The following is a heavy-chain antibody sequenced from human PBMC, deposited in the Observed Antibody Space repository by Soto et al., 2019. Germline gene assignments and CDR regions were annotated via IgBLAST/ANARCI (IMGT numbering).Heavy chain of an antibody. D-gene: IGHD2-21*01. J-gene: IGHJ5*02. Sequence: GGSLRLSCAASGFTFSSYWMHWVRQAPGKGLVWVSRINSVVSSTSYADSVKGRFTISRDNAKNTLYLQMNSLRAEDTAVYYCARDLSRFPGVMDLDPWGQGTLVTVSS. CDR1: GFTFSSYW. V-gene: IGHV3-74*01. CDR2: INSVVSST. CDR3: ARDLSRFPGVMDLDP.